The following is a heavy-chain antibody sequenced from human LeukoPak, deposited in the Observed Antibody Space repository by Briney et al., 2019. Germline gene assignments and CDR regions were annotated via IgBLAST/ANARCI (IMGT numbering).Heavy chain of an antibody. CDR2: FSSDGRST. CDR1: GFTFSTFN. D-gene: IGHD3-10*01. Sequence: GRSLRLSCAASGFTFSTFNMHWVRQAPGKGLEWVAVFSSDGRSTFYAENVQGRFTLSRDNSKNTLSLQMNSLRAEDTAVYYCAKSYYYHSGSFDYWGQGTLVTVSS. CDR3: AKSYYYHSGSFDY. V-gene: IGHV3-30*18. J-gene: IGHJ4*02.